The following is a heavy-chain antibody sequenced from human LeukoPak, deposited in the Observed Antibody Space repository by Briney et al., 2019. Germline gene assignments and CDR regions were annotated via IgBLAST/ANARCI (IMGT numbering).Heavy chain of an antibody. J-gene: IGHJ6*02. CDR3: TRRVGFGYGLDL. CDR2: IKTAGAT. Sequence: GGSLRLSCAASGFTFSNYDMHWVRQVSGKGLEWVSAIKTAGATYYPDSVKGRFTISRENANNSLYLQMNSLRAWDTAVYYCTRRVGFGYGLDLWGQGTTVTVSS. CDR1: GFTFSNYD. D-gene: IGHD3-10*01. V-gene: IGHV3-13*04.